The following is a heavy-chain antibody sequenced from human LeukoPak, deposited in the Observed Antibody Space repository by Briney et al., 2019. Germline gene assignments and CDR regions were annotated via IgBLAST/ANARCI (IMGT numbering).Heavy chain of an antibody. Sequence: GASVKVSCKASGYTFTSYGISWVRQAPGQGLEWMGWISAYNGNTNYAQKLQGRVTMTTDTSTSTAYMELRSLRSDDTAVYYCARDRVGSGGRCYSRPYFFDYGGQGSLVAVSS. V-gene: IGHV1-18*01. CDR3: ARDRVGSGGRCYSRPYFFDY. J-gene: IGHJ4*02. CDR2: ISAYNGNT. CDR1: GYTFTSYG. D-gene: IGHD2-15*01.